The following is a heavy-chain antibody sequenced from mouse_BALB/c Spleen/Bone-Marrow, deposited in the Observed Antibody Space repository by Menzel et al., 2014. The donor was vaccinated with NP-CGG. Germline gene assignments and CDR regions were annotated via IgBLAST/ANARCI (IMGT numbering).Heavy chain of an antibody. Sequence: LEESGGGLVQPGGSRKLSCAASGFTFSSFGMHWVRQAPEKGLEWVAYISSGSSTIYYADTVKGRFTISRDNPKNTLFLQMTSLRSEDTAMYYCARSYYGSSYYFDYWGQGTTLTVSS. J-gene: IGHJ2*01. CDR2: ISSGSSTI. CDR1: GFTFSSFG. D-gene: IGHD1-1*01. CDR3: ARSYYGSSYYFDY. V-gene: IGHV5-17*02.